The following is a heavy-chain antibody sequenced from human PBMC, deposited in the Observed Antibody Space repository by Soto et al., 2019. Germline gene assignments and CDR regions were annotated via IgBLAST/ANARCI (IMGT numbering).Heavy chain of an antibody. CDR1: GFTFSSYW. Sequence: GGSLRLSCAASGFTFSSYWMSWVRQAPGKGLEWVSSISGSSGSTYYADSVKGRFTISRDNSKNTLYLQMNSLRAEDTAVYYCAKIQSAVTATIDYWGQGTLVTVSS. J-gene: IGHJ4*02. CDR3: AKIQSAVTATIDY. CDR2: ISGSSGST. V-gene: IGHV3-23*01. D-gene: IGHD2-21*02.